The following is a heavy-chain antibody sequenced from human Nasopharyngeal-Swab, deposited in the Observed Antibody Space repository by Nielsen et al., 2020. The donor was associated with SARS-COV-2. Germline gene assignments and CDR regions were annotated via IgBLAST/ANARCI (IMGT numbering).Heavy chain of an antibody. J-gene: IGHJ4*02. CDR2: IYYSGRT. V-gene: IGHV4-59*01. Sequence: WIRQPPGKGLEWIGFIYYSGRTNYNPSLKSRVTISVDTSKNQFSLKLSSVTAADPAVYYCARNLMVRGVTSLAFDYWGQGTVVTVSS. CDR3: ARNLMVRGVTSLAFDY. D-gene: IGHD3-10*01.